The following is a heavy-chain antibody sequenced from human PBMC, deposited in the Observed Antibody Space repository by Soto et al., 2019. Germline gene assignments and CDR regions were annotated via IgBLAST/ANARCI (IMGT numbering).Heavy chain of an antibody. CDR1: GYTFTSYA. J-gene: IGHJ5*02. D-gene: IGHD2-2*01. CDR3: AREIGKRYCSSTSCSYPNWFDP. Sequence: ASVKVSCKASGYTFTSYAMHWVRQAPGQRLEWMGWINAGNGNTKYSQKFQGRVTITRDTSASTAYMELSSLRSEDTAVYYCAREIGKRYCSSTSCSYPNWFDPWGQETLVTVSS. V-gene: IGHV1-3*01. CDR2: INAGNGNT.